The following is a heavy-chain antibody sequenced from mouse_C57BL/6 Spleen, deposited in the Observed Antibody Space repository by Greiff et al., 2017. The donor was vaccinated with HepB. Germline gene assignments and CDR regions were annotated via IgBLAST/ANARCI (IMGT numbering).Heavy chain of an antibody. CDR3: VSGTEREFDY. CDR2: IYPGDGDT. D-gene: IGHD4-1*01. CDR1: GYAFSSYW. V-gene: IGHV1-80*01. J-gene: IGHJ2*01. Sequence: VKLQESGAELVKPGASVKISCKASGYAFSSYWMNWVKQRPGKGLEWIGQIYPGDGDTNYNGKFKGKATLTADKSSSTAYMQLSSLTSEDSAVYFCVSGTEREFDYWGQGTTLTVSS.